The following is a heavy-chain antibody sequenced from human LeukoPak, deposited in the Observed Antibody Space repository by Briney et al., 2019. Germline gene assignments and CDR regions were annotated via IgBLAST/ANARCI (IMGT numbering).Heavy chain of an antibody. Sequence: SETLSLTCTVSGGSVNSADYYWSWIRQSSGRGLEWIGNIYFSGSTSYNPSLKSRVTISLQMAKNQFSLKLRSVTAADTALYYCARSIVDYYGPPGWFDPWGQGVLVTVSS. V-gene: IGHV4-30-4*01. CDR3: ARSIVDYYGPPGWFDP. CDR1: GGSVNSADYY. CDR2: IYFSGST. D-gene: IGHD3-10*01. J-gene: IGHJ5*02.